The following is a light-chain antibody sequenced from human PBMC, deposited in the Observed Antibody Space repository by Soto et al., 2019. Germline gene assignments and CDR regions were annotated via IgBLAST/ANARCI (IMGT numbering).Light chain of an antibody. CDR2: LNSDGSH. CDR1: SGHSSYA. J-gene: IGLJ1*01. V-gene: IGLV4-69*01. CDR3: QTWGTGTQV. Sequence: QLVLTQSPSASASLGASVKLTCTLSSGHSSYAIAWHQQQPEKGPRYLMKLNSDGSHSKGDGIPDRFSGSSSGAERYLTISSLPSEDEADYYCQTWGTGTQVFGTGTKVTVL.